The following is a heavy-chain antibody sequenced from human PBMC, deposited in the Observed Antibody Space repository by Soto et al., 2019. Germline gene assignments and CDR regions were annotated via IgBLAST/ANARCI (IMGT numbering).Heavy chain of an antibody. CDR1: GFTFSSYS. CDR3: ARDGYDYVWGSYRYRGPHPPVY. V-gene: IGHV3-21*01. Sequence: PGGSLRLSCAASGFTFSSYSMNWVRQAPGKGLEWVSSISSSSSYIYYADSVKGRFTISRDNAKNSLYLQMNSLRAEDTAVYYCARDGYDYVWGSYRYRGPHPPVYWGQGT. CDR2: ISSSSSYI. J-gene: IGHJ4*02. D-gene: IGHD3-16*02.